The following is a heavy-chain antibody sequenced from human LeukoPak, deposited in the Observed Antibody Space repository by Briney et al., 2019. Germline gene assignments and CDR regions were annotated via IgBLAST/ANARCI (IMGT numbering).Heavy chain of an antibody. V-gene: IGHV1-69*06. CDR2: IIPIFGTA. D-gene: IGHD3-22*01. CDR1: GYTFTSYY. Sequence: SVKVSCKASGYTFTSYYMHWVRQAPGQGLEWMGGIIPIFGTANYAQKFQGRVTITADKSTSTAYMELSSLRSEDTAVYYCASRYDRHAVDIWGQGTMVTVSS. CDR3: ASRYDRHAVDI. J-gene: IGHJ3*02.